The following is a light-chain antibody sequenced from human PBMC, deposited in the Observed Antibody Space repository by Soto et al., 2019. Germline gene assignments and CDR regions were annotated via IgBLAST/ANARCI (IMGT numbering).Light chain of an antibody. J-gene: IGLJ2*01. CDR3: CAYAGSNTAV. CDR1: SSDGATYNL. CDR2: EST. Sequence: QSALSQPASVSGSPGQSVTISCSGISSDGATYNLVSWYQQHPGKAPRLVIYESTERPSGVSNLFSGSRSGYTASLTISGLQAEDGADYYCCAYAGSNTAVFGGGTKLTVL. V-gene: IGLV2-23*01.